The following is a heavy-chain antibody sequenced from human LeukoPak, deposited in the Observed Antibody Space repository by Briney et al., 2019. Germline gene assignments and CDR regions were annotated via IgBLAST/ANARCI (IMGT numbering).Heavy chain of an antibody. CDR1: GFTFSRYW. CDR3: TRDLDYGGCSNFDH. V-gene: IGHV3-74*01. Sequence: PGGSLRLSCAASGFTFSRYWMHWVRQAPGKGLVWVSRIKSDGSSIIYADSVKGRFTISRDNAKNTLYLQMNSLRAEDTAVYYCTRDLDYGGCSNFDHWGQGTLVTVSS. J-gene: IGHJ4*02. D-gene: IGHD4-23*01. CDR2: IKSDGSSI.